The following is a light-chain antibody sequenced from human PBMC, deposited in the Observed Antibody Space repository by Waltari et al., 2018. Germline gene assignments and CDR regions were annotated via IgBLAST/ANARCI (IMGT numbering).Light chain of an antibody. Sequence: DIQMTQSPSSLSASVGDRVTITCQASQRISNYLNWYRQRPGKAPELLIYAESSLQSGVPSRYSASGSGTDFTLIISSLQPEDFATYYCQQTYSFSLTFGGGTKVEI. V-gene: IGKV1-39*01. CDR1: QRISNY. J-gene: IGKJ4*01. CDR3: QQTYSFSLT. CDR2: AES.